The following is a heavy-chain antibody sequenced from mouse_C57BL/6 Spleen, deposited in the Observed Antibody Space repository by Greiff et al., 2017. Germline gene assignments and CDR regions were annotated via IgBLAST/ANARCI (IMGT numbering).Heavy chain of an antibody. CDR2: IYPGDGDT. CDR1: GYAFSSSW. V-gene: IGHV1-82*01. Sequence: VQLQQSGPELVKPGASVKISCKASGYAFSSSWMNWVKQRPGKGLEWIGRIYPGDGDTNYNGKFKGKATLTADKSSSTAYMQLSSLTSEDSAVYFCARGNYGNYPYFDYWGQGTTLTVSS. J-gene: IGHJ2*01. CDR3: ARGNYGNYPYFDY. D-gene: IGHD2-1*01.